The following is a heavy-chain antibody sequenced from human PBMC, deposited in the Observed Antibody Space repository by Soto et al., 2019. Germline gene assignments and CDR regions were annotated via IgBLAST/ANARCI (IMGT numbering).Heavy chain of an antibody. D-gene: IGHD6-13*01. CDR3: TGPASYSSSPWDYYYGMDV. CDR2: IRSKAYGGTT. J-gene: IGHJ6*02. V-gene: IGHV3-49*03. Sequence: GGSLRLSCTASGFTFGDYAMSWFRQAPGKGLEWVGFIRSKAYGGTTEYAASVKGRFTISRDDSKSITYLQMNSLKTEDTAVYYCTGPASYSSSPWDYYYGMDVWGQGTTVTVSS. CDR1: GFTFGDYA.